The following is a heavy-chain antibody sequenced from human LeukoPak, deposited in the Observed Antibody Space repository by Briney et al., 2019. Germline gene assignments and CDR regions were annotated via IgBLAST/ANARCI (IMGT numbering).Heavy chain of an antibody. J-gene: IGHJ5*02. V-gene: IGHV4-39*01. CDR1: GGSIRSSSYY. CDR3: ARLREDTSMFNWFDP. D-gene: IGHD5-18*01. Sequence: SDTLSLTCTVSGGSIRSSSYYWDWIRQPPGKGLEWIGSFYYTGTTFYNPSLKSRVSISVDTSKNQFSLKLTSVTATDTAVYYCARLREDTSMFNWFDPWGQGTLVTVSS. CDR2: FYYTGTT.